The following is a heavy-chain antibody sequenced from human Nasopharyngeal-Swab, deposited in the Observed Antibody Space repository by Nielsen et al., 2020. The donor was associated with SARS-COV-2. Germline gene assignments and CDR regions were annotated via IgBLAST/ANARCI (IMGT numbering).Heavy chain of an antibody. V-gene: IGHV3-30*18. J-gene: IGHJ4*02. CDR3: AKDLPFERIAVAGTAFDY. CDR2: ISYDGSNK. Sequence: GGSLRLSCAASGFTFSSYGMHWVRQAPGEGLEWVAVISYDGSNKYYADSVKGRFTISRDNSKNTLYLQMNSLRAEDTAVYYCAKDLPFERIAVAGTAFDYWGQGTLVTVSS. D-gene: IGHD6-19*01. CDR1: GFTFSSYG.